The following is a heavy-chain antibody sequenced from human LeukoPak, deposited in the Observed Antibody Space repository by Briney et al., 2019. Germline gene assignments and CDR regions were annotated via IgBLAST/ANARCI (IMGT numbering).Heavy chain of an antibody. CDR3: ARAVGYCSGGSCPPNREIDY. J-gene: IGHJ4*02. CDR2: IYHNGST. D-gene: IGHD2-15*01. CDR1: GYSISSGYY. V-gene: IGHV4-38-2*02. Sequence: SETLSLTCTVSGYSISSGYYWGWIRQPPGKGLEWIGSIYHNGSTYYNPSLKSRVTISVDTSKNQFSLKLSSVTAADTAVYYCARAVGYCSGGSCPPNREIDYWGQGTLVTVSS.